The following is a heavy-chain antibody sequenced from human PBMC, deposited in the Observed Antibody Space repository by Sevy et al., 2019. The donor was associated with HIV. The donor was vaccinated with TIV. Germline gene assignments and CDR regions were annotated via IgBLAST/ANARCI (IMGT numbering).Heavy chain of an antibody. J-gene: IGHJ4*02. CDR2: ISATGGST. CDR3: AKTLQKLPFHPHYFDY. Sequence: GGSLRLSCAASGFTLGSYTMNWVRQAPGEGLEWVGSISATGGSTYYADSVKGRFTISRDVSKGLLYLQMNSLTAEDTAIFYCAKTLQKLPFHPHYFDYWGQGTLVTVSS. CDR1: GFTLGSYT. D-gene: IGHD2-21*02. V-gene: IGHV3-23*01.